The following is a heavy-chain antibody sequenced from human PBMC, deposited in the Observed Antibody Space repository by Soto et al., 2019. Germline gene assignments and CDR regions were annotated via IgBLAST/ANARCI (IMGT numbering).Heavy chain of an antibody. CDR2: MNPNSGNT. CDR1: GYTFTSYD. D-gene: IGHD3-3*01. Sequence: ASVKVSCKASGYTFTSYDINWVRQATGQGLEWMGWMNPNSGNTGYAQKFQGRVTMTRNTSISTAYMELSSPRSEDTAVYYCARGPYYDFWSGYFGYYYYYGMDVWGQGTTVTVSS. V-gene: IGHV1-8*01. J-gene: IGHJ6*02. CDR3: ARGPYYDFWSGYFGYYYYYGMDV.